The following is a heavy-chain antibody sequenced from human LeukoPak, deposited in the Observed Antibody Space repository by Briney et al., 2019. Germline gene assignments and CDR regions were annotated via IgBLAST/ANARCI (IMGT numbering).Heavy chain of an antibody. CDR1: GYTFTSYG. J-gene: IGHJ4*02. D-gene: IGHD3-10*01. Sequence: GASVKVSCKASGYTFTSYGISWVRQAPGQGLEWMGWISAYNGNTNYAQKLQGRVTMTTDTSTSTAYMELRSLRSDDTAVYYCARATMVQGVITPPFDYWGQGTLVNVSS. CDR2: ISAYNGNT. V-gene: IGHV1-18*01. CDR3: ARATMVQGVITPPFDY.